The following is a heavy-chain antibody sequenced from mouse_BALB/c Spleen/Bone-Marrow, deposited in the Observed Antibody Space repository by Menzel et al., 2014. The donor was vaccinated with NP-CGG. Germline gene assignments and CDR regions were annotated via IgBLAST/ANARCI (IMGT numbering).Heavy chain of an antibody. CDR3: ARELVRGMDY. J-gene: IGHJ4*01. D-gene: IGHD1-1*01. V-gene: IGHV1-54*01. Sequence: QVQLQQPGAELVRPGTSVKVSCKASGYAFTNYWIEWIKQRPGQGLEWIGVINPGSGGINYNEKFKGKATLTADKSSITAYMQLSSLTSDDSAVYFCARELVRGMDYWGQGTSVTVSS. CDR1: GYAFTNYW. CDR2: INPGSGGI.